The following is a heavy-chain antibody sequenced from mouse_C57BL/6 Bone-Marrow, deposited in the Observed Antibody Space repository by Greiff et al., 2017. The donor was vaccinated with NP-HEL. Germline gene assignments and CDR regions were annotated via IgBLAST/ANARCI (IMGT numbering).Heavy chain of an antibody. V-gene: IGHV7-1*01. J-gene: IGHJ4*01. Sequence: EVKVVESGGGLVQSGRSLRLSCATSGFTFSDFYMEWVRQAPGKGLEWIAASRNKANDYTTAYSASVKGRFIVSRDTSQSILYLQMKALRAEDTAIYYCARDAWGSNYGGSAMDYWGQGTSVTVSS. CDR3: ARDAWGSNYGGSAMDY. CDR1: GFTFSDFY. D-gene: IGHD2-5*01. CDR2: SRNKANDYTT.